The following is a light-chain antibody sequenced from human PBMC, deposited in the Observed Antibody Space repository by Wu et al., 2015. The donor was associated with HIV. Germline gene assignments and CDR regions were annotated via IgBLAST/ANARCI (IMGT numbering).Light chain of an antibody. J-gene: IGKJ2*01. CDR3: QQYTISPPMYT. CDR2: GTS. Sequence: EIVLTQSPGTLSLSPGERATLSCRASQSVGTSYVAWYQQKPGQAPRLLLYGTSNRATDIPDRFSGSGSGTDFTLTISRLEPEDFAVYFCQQYTISPPMYTFGQGTKLEI. V-gene: IGKV3-20*01. CDR1: QSVGTSY.